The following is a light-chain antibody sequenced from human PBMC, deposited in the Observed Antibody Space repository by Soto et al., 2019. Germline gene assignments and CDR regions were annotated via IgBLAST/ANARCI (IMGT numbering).Light chain of an antibody. CDR1: QSVSTY. CDR2: SAS. V-gene: IGKV3-15*01. Sequence: EIVMTQSPATLSVSPGERATLSCRASQSVSTYLAWYQQKPGQAPRLLIYSASTRATGIPARFSGGGSGTAFTLPTRSLPSEDFAVYISQQYNDWPPRWTFGQGTKVEIK. J-gene: IGKJ1*01. CDR3: QQYNDWPPRWT.